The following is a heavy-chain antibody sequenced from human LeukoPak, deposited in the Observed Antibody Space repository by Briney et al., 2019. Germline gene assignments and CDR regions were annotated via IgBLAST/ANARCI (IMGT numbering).Heavy chain of an antibody. CDR2: ISAYNGNT. Sequence: ASVKVSCKASGYTFTSYGISWVRQAPGQGLEWMGWISAYNGNTNYAQKLQGRVTMTTDTSTSTAYMELRGLRSDDTAVYYCAREMDYYDSSTPPSYWGQGTLVTVSS. J-gene: IGHJ4*02. CDR1: GYTFTSYG. D-gene: IGHD3-22*01. CDR3: AREMDYYDSSTPPSY. V-gene: IGHV1-18*01.